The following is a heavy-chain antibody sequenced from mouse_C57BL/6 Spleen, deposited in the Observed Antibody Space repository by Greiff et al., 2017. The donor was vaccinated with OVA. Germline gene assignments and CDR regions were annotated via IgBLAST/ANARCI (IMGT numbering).Heavy chain of an antibody. Sequence: VQLQESGPGLVQPSQSLSITCTVSGFSLTSYGVHWVRQSPGKGLEWLGVIWSGGSTDYNAAFISRLSISKDNSNSQVFFKMNSLQADDTDIYYCARDSHYYGSSVYAMDYWGQGTSVTVSS. J-gene: IGHJ4*01. CDR2: IWSGGST. CDR3: ARDSHYYGSSVYAMDY. V-gene: IGHV2-2*01. CDR1: GFSLTSYG. D-gene: IGHD1-1*01.